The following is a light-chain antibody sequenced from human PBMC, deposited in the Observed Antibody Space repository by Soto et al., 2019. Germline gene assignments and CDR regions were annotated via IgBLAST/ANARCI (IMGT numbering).Light chain of an antibody. CDR3: ISYTGSSTSYV. Sequence: QSALTQPASVSGPPAQSITISCSGTKSDIGSYNYVAWYQQFPGKTPKILIYGVSNRPSGVSSRFSGSKSGNTASLTISGLQAEDEAEYYCISYTGSSTSYVFGSGTKVTVL. CDR2: GVS. J-gene: IGLJ1*01. V-gene: IGLV2-14*01. CDR1: KSDIGSYNY.